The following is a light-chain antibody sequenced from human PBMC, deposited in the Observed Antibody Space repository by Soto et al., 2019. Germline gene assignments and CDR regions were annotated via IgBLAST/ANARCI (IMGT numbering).Light chain of an antibody. CDR3: QQYGNSPQT. V-gene: IGKV3-20*01. J-gene: IGKJ1*01. CDR2: GAS. CDR1: QSVSSNY. Sequence: EIVLTQSPGTLSLSPGERATLSCRASQSVSSNYLAWYQQKPGQAPRLLIYGASHRATGIPDRFSGSGSGTDFTLTISRLEPEDFAVYYCQQYGNSPQTFGQGTKVEIK.